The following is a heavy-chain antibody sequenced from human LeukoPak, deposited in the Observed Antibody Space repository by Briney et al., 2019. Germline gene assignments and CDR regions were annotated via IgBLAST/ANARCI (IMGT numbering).Heavy chain of an antibody. V-gene: IGHV3-23*01. CDR3: AKDSTPPLIVVVPAAMNY. D-gene: IGHD2-2*01. CDR2: ISGSGGST. Sequence: GGSLRLSCAASGFTFSSYAMSWVRQAPGKGLEWVSAISGSGGSTYYADSVKGRFTISRDNSKNTLYLQMNSLRAEDTAVYYCAKDSTPPLIVVVPAAMNYWGQGTLVTVSS. CDR1: GFTFSSYA. J-gene: IGHJ4*02.